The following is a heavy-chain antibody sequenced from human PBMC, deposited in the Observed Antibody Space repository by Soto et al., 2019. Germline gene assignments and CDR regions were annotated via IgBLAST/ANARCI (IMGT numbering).Heavy chain of an antibody. J-gene: IGHJ5*02. CDR1: GFTFNTYA. CDR3: AKHTSRWLDP. D-gene: IGHD2-2*02. V-gene: IGHV3-23*01. Sequence: GGSLRLCCAASGFTFNTYAMNWVRQAPGKGLEWVSAISGGGASTYYADSVKGRFTISRDNSKNMLYLQMNSLRAEDTAIYYCAKHTSRWLDPWGQGNLVAVSS. CDR2: ISGGGAST.